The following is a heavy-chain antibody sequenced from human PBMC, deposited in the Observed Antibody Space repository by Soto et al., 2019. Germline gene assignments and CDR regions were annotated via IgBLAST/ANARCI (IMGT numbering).Heavy chain of an antibody. CDR1: GFTFSSYA. V-gene: IGHV3-23*01. D-gene: IGHD3-22*01. J-gene: IGHJ3*02. Sequence: GGSLRLSCAASGFTFSSYAMSWVRQAPGKGLEWVSAISGSGGSTYYADSVKGRFTISRDNSKNTLYLQMNSLRAEDTDVYYCAKLLRITMIVDAFDIWGQGTMVTVSS. CDR3: AKLLRITMIVDAFDI. CDR2: ISGSGGST.